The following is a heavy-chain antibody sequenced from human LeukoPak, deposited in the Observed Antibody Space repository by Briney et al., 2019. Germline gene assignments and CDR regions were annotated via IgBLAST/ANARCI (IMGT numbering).Heavy chain of an antibody. CDR1: GFTFATYA. CDR3: AKDVRTGYSFDI. Sequence: GGSLRLSCAASGFTFATYAMSWVRLAPGKGLEWVSTISDSGGGTYYADSVKGRFTISRDNSRDTASMQMDSLRAEDTAIYYCAKDVRTGYSFDIWGQGTMITVSS. CDR2: ISDSGGGT. D-gene: IGHD3-9*01. J-gene: IGHJ3*02. V-gene: IGHV3-23*01.